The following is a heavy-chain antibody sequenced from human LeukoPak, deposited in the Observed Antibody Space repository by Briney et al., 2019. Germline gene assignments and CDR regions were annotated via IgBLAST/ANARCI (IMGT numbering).Heavy chain of an antibody. D-gene: IGHD3-10*01. V-gene: IGHV5-51*01. CDR3: ARXGIPSSGSYLSYYYYMDV. CDR2: IYPGDSDT. CDR1: GYSFTSYW. Sequence: GESLKISCKGSGYSFTSYWIGWVRQTPGKGLEWMGIIYPGDSDTRYSPSFQGQVTISADKSISTAYLQWSSLKASDTAMYYCARXGIPSSGSYLSYYYYMDVWGKGXXVTVS. J-gene: IGHJ6*03.